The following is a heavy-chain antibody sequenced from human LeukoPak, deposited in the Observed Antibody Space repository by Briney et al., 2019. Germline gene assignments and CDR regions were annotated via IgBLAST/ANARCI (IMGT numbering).Heavy chain of an antibody. CDR2: ISSSSSYI. J-gene: IGHJ5*02. CDR3: AKAAYYDILTDNWFDP. CDR1: GFTFSSYS. V-gene: IGHV3-21*04. D-gene: IGHD3-9*01. Sequence: GGSLRLSCAASGFTFSSYSMNWVRQAPGKGLEWVSSISSSSSYIYYADSVKGRFTISRDNAKNSLYLQMNSLRAEDTALYYCAKAAYYDILTDNWFDPWGQGTLVTVSS.